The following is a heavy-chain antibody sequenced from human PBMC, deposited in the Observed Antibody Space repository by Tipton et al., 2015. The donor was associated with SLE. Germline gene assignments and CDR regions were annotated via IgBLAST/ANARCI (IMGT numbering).Heavy chain of an antibody. J-gene: IGHJ4*02. V-gene: IGHV3-33*01. CDR2: IWYDGSNK. CDR3: ARDVYYGSGSYYIRPFDY. D-gene: IGHD3-10*01. Sequence: SLRLSCAASGFTFSSYGMHWVRQAPGKGLEWVAVIWYDGSNKYYADSVKGRFTISRDNSKNTLYLQMNSLRAEDTAVYHCARDVYYGSGSYYIRPFDYWGQGTLITVSS. CDR1: GFTFSSYG.